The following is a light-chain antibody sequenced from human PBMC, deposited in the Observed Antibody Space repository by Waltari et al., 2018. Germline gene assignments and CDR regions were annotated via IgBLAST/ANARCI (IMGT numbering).Light chain of an antibody. Sequence: DIVMTQSPDSLAVSLGERATLNCKSSQSVLHSANNKNYLVWYQKKPGQPPKVIMYWASTRESGVPDRFSGSGSGTDFALTISSLQAEDVAVYYCQQSYMSPFFFGPGTKVEIK. CDR2: WAS. CDR1: QSVLHSANNKNY. V-gene: IGKV4-1*01. J-gene: IGKJ3*01. CDR3: QQSYMSPFF.